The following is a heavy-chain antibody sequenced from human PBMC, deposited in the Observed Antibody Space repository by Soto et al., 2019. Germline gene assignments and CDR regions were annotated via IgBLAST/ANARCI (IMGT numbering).Heavy chain of an antibody. D-gene: IGHD3-10*01. V-gene: IGHV1-18*01. CDR2: VSGYTGNT. CDR3: ARFGSAPYYYYGVDV. Sequence: QVQLVQSETEVKKPGASVKVSCKASGYIFTNYDITWVRQAPGQGLEWMGWVSGYTGNTKYAQNFQDRVTMTTDTSTSPVYMELRSLRSDDTAVYYCARFGSAPYYYYGVDVWGQGTTVFVSS. CDR1: GYIFTNYD. J-gene: IGHJ6*02.